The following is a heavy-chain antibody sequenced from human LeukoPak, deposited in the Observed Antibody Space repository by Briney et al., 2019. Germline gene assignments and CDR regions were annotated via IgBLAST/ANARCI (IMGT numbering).Heavy chain of an antibody. CDR1: GFTFSSYS. D-gene: IGHD2-21*01. J-gene: IGHJ4*02. CDR2: ISSSSSTI. Sequence: GGSLRLSCAASGFTFSSYSMNWVRQAPGKGLEWVSYISSSSSTIYYADSVKGRFTISRDNAKNSLYLQMNSLRAEDTAVYYCAREGGEGDFDYWGQGTLVTVSS. V-gene: IGHV3-48*04. CDR3: AREGGEGDFDY.